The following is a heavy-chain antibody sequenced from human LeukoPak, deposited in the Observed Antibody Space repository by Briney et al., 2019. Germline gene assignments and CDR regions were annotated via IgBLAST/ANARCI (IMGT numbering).Heavy chain of an antibody. CDR2: INHSGST. Sequence: SETLSLTCAVYGGSFSGYYWSWIRQPPGKGLEWIGEINHSGSTNYNPSLKSRVTLSVDTSKNQFSLKLRSVTAADTAVYYCARKEGGQLVNTRRWFDPWGQGTLVTVSS. V-gene: IGHV4-34*01. J-gene: IGHJ5*02. CDR1: GGSFSGYY. D-gene: IGHD6-13*01. CDR3: ARKEGGQLVNTRRWFDP.